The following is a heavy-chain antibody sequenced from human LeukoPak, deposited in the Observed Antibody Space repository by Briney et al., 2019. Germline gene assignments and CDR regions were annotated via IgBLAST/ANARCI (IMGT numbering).Heavy chain of an antibody. CDR1: GFTFSSYS. J-gene: IGHJ3*02. CDR2: ISSSSSYI. CDR3: ARGGGGSLPDAFDI. D-gene: IGHD3-16*01. V-gene: IGHV3-21*01. Sequence: GGSLRLSCAASGFTFSSYSMNWVRQAPGKGLEWVSSISSSSSYIYYADSVKGRFTISRDNAKNSLYLQMNSLRAEDTAVYYCARGGGGSLPDAFDIWGQGTMVTVSS.